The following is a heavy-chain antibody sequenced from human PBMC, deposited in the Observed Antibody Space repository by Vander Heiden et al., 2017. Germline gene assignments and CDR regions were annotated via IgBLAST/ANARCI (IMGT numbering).Heavy chain of an antibody. Sequence: EEQLVESGGGLVVPGGALSVSCAATGFTFSGYWMNWYRQAPGKGLEWVANIKQDGSETYDVDSVKGRFTSARDNAKNSLYLQMNSLRAEDTAVYFCARDDTTYGKPEDSWGQGTLVTVSS. V-gene: IGHV3-7*01. J-gene: IGHJ4*02. D-gene: IGHD3-10*01. CDR2: IKQDGSET. CDR3: ARDDTTYGKPEDS. CDR1: GFTFSGYW.